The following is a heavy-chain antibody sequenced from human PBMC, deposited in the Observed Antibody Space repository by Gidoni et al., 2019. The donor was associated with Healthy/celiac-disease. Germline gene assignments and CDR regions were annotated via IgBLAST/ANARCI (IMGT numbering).Heavy chain of an antibody. D-gene: IGHD6-19*01. Sequence: QVQLQESGPGLVKPSETLSLTCAVSGYSISSGYYWGWIRQPPGKGLEWIGSIYHSGSTYYNPSLKSRVTISVDTSKNQFSLKLSSVTAADTAVYYCAGLSGWFDYWGQGTLVTVSS. J-gene: IGHJ4*02. V-gene: IGHV4-38-2*01. CDR2: IYHSGST. CDR1: GYSISSGYY. CDR3: AGLSGWFDY.